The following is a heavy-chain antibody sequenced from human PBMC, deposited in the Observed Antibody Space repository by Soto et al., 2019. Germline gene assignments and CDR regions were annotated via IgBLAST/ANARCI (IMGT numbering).Heavy chain of an antibody. J-gene: IGHJ6*03. V-gene: IGHV5-51*01. Sequence: GESLKISCKGSGYSFTSYWIGWVRQMPGKGLEWMGTIYPGDSDTRYSPTFQGQVTISADKSISTAYLQWSSLKASDTAMYYCARGGLYCSSTSCYAGNYYYYYMDVWGKGTTVTVSS. D-gene: IGHD2-2*01. CDR1: GYSFTSYW. CDR2: IYPGDSDT. CDR3: ARGGLYCSSTSCYAGNYYYYYMDV.